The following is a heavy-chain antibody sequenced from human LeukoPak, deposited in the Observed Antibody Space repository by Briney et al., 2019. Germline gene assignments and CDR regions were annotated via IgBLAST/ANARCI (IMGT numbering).Heavy chain of an antibody. D-gene: IGHD6-19*01. CDR3: AQWLVDFDY. V-gene: IGHV1-46*01. J-gene: IGHJ4*02. Sequence: GASVTVSCKASGYTFTIYYMHWVRQAPGQGLEWMGIINPSGGSTSYAQKFQGRVTMTRDTSISTAYMELKSLRSDDTAVYYCAQWLVDFDYWGQGTLVTVSS. CDR2: INPSGGST. CDR1: GYTFTIYY.